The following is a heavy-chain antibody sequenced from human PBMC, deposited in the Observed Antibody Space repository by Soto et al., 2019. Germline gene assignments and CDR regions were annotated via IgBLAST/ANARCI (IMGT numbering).Heavy chain of an antibody. Sequence: GGSLRLSCAASGFTFSSYGMHWVRQAPGKGLEWVAVISYDGSNKYYADSVKGRFTISRDNSKNTLYLQMNSLRAEDTAVYYCAKDVGRVDGDYENYYYGMDVWGQGTTVTVSS. CDR3: AKDVGRVDGDYENYYYGMDV. CDR1: GFTFSSYG. D-gene: IGHD4-17*01. J-gene: IGHJ6*02. V-gene: IGHV3-30*18. CDR2: ISYDGSNK.